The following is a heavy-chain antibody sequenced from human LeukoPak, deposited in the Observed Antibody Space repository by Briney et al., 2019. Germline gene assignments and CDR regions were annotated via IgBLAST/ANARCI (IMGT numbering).Heavy chain of an antibody. CDR2: IWYDGSNK. D-gene: IGHD1-26*01. J-gene: IGHJ6*02. CDR3: ARETVWSYLPLYYYYYGMDV. V-gene: IGHV3-33*01. CDR1: GFTFSSYG. Sequence: GRSLRLSCAASGFTFSSYGMHWVRQAPGKGLEWVAVIWYDGSNKYYADSVKGRFTISRDNSKNTLYLQMNSLRAEDTAVYYCARETVWSYLPLYYYYYGMDVWGQGTTVTVSS.